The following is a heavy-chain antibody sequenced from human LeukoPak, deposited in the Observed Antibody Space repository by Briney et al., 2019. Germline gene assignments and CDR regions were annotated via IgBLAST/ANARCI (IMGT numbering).Heavy chain of an antibody. J-gene: IGHJ4*02. Sequence: GGPLRLSCAASRFTFSSYAMHWVRQAPGKGLEWVAVISYDGSNKYYADSVKGRFTISRDNSKNTLYLQMNSLRAEDTAVYYCARGSRAAADHFDYWGQGTLVTVSS. CDR2: ISYDGSNK. D-gene: IGHD6-13*01. V-gene: IGHV3-30-3*01. CDR1: RFTFSSYA. CDR3: ARGSRAAADHFDY.